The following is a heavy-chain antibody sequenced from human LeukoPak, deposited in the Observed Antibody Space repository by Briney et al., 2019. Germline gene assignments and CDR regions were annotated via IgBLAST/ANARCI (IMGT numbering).Heavy chain of an antibody. CDR3: AKGRIASSTFDY. CDR2: IRGDSSLT. CDR1: GFAFSSDA. J-gene: IGHJ4*02. Sequence: GGSLRLSCAASGFAFSSDAMSWVRQAPGRGLEWVSLIRGDSSLTEYADSVKGRFTISRDNSKNTLYLQMNSLRAEDTAVYYWAKGRIASSTFDYWGQGTLVTVSP. V-gene: IGHV3-23*01.